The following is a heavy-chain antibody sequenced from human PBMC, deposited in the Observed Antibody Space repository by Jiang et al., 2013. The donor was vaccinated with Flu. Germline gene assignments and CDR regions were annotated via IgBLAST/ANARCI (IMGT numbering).Heavy chain of an antibody. D-gene: IGHD6-13*01. Sequence: QLVESGGGLVQPGGSLRLSCAASGFTFSGYWMHWVRQAPGKGLVWVSRINSDGSSTSYADSVKGRFTISRDNAKNTLYLQMNSLRAEDTAVYYCARGEDAYSSSEDYYYGMDVWGQGTTVTVSS. CDR2: INSDGSST. J-gene: IGHJ6*02. V-gene: IGHV3-74*01. CDR3: ARGEDAYSSSEDYYYGMDV. CDR1: GFTFSGYW.